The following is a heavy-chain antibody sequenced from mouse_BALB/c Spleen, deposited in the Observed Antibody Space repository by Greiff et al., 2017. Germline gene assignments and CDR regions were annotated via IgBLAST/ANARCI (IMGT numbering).Heavy chain of an antibody. CDR1: GYTFTSYY. CDR3: TRSGYGNYCAY. D-gene: IGHD2-10*02. J-gene: IGHJ3*01. Sequence: LQESGAELVKPGASVKLSCKASGYTFTSYYMYWVKQRPGQGLEWIGEINPSNGGTNFNEKFKSKATLTVDKSSSTAYMQLSSLTSEDSAVYYCTRSGYGNYCAYWGQGTLVTVSA. CDR2: INPSNGGT. V-gene: IGHV1S81*02.